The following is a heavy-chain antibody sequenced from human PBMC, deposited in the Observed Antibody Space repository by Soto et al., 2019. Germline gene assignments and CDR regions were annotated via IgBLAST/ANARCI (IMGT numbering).Heavy chain of an antibody. V-gene: IGHV4-59*01. Sequence: SETLSLTCTVSGGSISSYYWSWIRQPPGRGLEWIGYIYYSGSTNYNPSLKSRVTISVDTSKNQFSLKLSSVTAADTAVYYCARDSGTEFDYWGQRTLVTVSS. J-gene: IGHJ4*02. CDR3: ARDSGTEFDY. CDR1: GGSISSYY. CDR2: IYYSGST. D-gene: IGHD3-10*01.